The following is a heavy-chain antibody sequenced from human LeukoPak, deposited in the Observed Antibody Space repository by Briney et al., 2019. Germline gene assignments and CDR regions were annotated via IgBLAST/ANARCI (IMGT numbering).Heavy chain of an antibody. CDR3: ARDKGNTAMTEGFDY. D-gene: IGHD5-18*01. V-gene: IGHV3-33*01. J-gene: IGHJ4*02. CDR2: IWYDGSNK. CDR1: GFTFSSYG. Sequence: GGSLRLSCAASGFTFSSYGMHWVRQAPGKGLEWVAVIWYDGSNKYYADSAKGRFTISRDNSKNTLYLQMNSLRAEDTAVYYCARDKGNTAMTEGFDYWGQGTLVTVSS.